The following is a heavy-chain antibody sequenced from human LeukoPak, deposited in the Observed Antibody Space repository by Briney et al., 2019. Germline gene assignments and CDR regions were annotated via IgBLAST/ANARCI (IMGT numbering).Heavy chain of an antibody. V-gene: IGHV1-46*01. J-gene: IGHJ5*01. D-gene: IGHD1-26*01. CDR2: INPSLGST. Sequence: ASVKVSCKASGYTFTNYYIHWVRQAPGQGLEWMGVINPSLGSTIYAQRFQGRVTMTRDTSTSRVYMELSSLRSEDTAVYYCARASGSYYWFDSWGQGTLVTVSS. CDR1: GYTFTNYY. CDR3: ARASGSYYWFDS.